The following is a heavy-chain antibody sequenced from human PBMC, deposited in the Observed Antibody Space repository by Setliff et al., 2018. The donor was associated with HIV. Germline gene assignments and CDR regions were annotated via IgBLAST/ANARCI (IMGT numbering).Heavy chain of an antibody. Sequence: ASVKVSCKAYGYSFSSYGLNWVRQAPGQGLEWLGWISAENGNTNYAQKFQGRVIMTTDTSTSTAYMELKSLRSDDTAVYFCARDRSPTVAGTFGYWGQGTLGTSPQ. CDR1: GYSFSSYG. V-gene: IGHV1-18*01. CDR3: ARDRSPTVAGTFGY. D-gene: IGHD6-19*01. CDR2: ISAENGNT. J-gene: IGHJ4*02.